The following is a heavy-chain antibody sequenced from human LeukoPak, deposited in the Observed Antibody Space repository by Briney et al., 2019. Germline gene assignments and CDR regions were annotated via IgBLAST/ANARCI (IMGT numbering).Heavy chain of an antibody. Sequence: GGSLRLSCAASGFTFSSYGMHWVRQAPGKGLEWVAVISYDGSNKYYTDSVKGRFAISRDNSKNTLYLQMNSLIAEDTAVYYCAKRRDVLPQRDAFDLWGQGTMVTVSS. J-gene: IGHJ3*01. CDR1: GFTFSSYG. CDR3: AKRRDVLPQRDAFDL. V-gene: IGHV3-30*18. CDR2: ISYDGSNK. D-gene: IGHD3-10*01.